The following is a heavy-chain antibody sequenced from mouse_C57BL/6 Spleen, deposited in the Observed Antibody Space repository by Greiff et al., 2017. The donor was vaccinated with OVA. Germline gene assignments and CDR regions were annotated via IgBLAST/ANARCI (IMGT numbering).Heavy chain of an antibody. J-gene: IGHJ3*01. CDR2: IDPSDSYT. Sequence: QVQLKESGAELVMPGASVKLSCKASGYTFTSYWMHWVKQRPGQGLEWIGEIDPSDSYTNYNQKFKGKSTLTVDKSSSTAYMQLSSLTSEDSAVYYCARTAQATWFADWGQGTLVTVSA. CDR1: GYTFTSYW. CDR3: ARTAQATWFAD. V-gene: IGHV1-69*01. D-gene: IGHD3-2*02.